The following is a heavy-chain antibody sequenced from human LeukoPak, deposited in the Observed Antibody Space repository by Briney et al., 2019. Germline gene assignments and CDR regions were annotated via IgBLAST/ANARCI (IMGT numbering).Heavy chain of an antibody. CDR1: GFSLTTSGVG. V-gene: IGHV2-5*02. CDR3: AHSPGGITMVRGVGLSNWFDP. Sequence: SGPTLVNPTQTLTLTCTFSGFSLTTSGVGVGWIRQPPGKALEWLSLIYWDDDKRYSPSLKSRLTITKDTSKNQVVLTMTNMDPVDTATYYCAHSPGGITMVRGVGLSNWFDPWGQGTLVTVSS. D-gene: IGHD3-10*01. CDR2: IYWDDDK. J-gene: IGHJ5*02.